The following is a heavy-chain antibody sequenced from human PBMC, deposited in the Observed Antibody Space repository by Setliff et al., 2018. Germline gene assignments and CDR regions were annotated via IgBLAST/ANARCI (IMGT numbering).Heavy chain of an antibody. D-gene: IGHD6-13*01. J-gene: IGHJ4*02. Sequence: PGGSLRLSCAASGFTFSNAWMSWGRQAPGKGLEWVGRIKSKTDGGTRDYAAPVKGRFTISIDDSKNTPYLQMNSLKTEDTAVYYCTTAPLAADSTCWGQGTLVTVSS. CDR1: GFTFSNAW. CDR2: IKSKTDGGTR. CDR3: TTAPLAADSTC. V-gene: IGHV3-15*01.